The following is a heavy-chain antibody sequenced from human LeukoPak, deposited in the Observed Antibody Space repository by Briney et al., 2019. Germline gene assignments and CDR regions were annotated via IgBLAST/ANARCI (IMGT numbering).Heavy chain of an antibody. CDR2: IYHSGST. Sequence: SETLSLTCTVSGFSVINNYYWGWIRQPPGKGLEWIGTIYHSGSTYYDPSLKSRVTISVDTSKNQFSLKLSSVTAADTAIYYCARVWFGEISHMDVWGRRTTVTVSS. V-gene: IGHV4-38-2*02. CDR1: GFSVINNYY. D-gene: IGHD3-10*01. CDR3: ARVWFGEISHMDV. J-gene: IGHJ6*03.